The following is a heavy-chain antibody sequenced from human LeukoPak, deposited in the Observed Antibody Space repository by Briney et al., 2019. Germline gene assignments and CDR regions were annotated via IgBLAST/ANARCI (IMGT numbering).Heavy chain of an antibody. V-gene: IGHV1-46*03. J-gene: IGHJ4*02. CDR1: GYTFTSYY. CDR3: ARDPLYDSSGHAVFDY. D-gene: IGHD3-22*01. CDR2: INPSGGST. Sequence: ASVKVSCKASGYTFTSYYIHWVRQAPGQGLEWVGIINPSGGSTTYAQKFQGRVTMTRDTSTSTVYMELSSLRSDDTAVYYCARDPLYDSSGHAVFDYWGQGTLVTVSS.